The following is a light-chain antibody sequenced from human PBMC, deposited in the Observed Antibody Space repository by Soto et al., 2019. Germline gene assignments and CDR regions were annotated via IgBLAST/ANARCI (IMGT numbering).Light chain of an antibody. V-gene: IGKV3-20*01. J-gene: IGKJ1*01. CDR1: QSVSGY. Sequence: EIVLTQSPATLSLSPGERATLSCRASQSVSGYLAWYQQKPGQAPRLLIYDGSHRAAGIPSRFSGSGSGTDFTLTISRLEPEDFAVYYCQQYGSSLTWTFGQGTKVEIK. CDR2: DGS. CDR3: QQYGSSLTWT.